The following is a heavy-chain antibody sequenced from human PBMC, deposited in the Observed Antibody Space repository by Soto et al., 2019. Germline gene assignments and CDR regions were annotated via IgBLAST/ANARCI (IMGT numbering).Heavy chain of an antibody. CDR1: GYTFTSYD. CDR2: MNPNSGNT. CDR3: ARGPYSSGWYGNNWFDP. D-gene: IGHD6-19*01. J-gene: IGHJ5*02. V-gene: IGHV1-8*01. Sequence: ASVKVSCKASGYTFTSYDINWVRQATGQGLEWMGWMNPNSGNTGYAQRFQGRVTMTRNTSISTAYMELSSLRSEDTAVYYCARGPYSSGWYGNNWFDPWGQGTLVTVSS.